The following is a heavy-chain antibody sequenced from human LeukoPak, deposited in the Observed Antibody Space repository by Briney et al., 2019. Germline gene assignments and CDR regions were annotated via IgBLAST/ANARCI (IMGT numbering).Heavy chain of an antibody. J-gene: IGHJ5*02. D-gene: IGHD1-1*01. CDR2: INHSGST. Sequence: SETLSITCAVYGGSFSGYYWSWIRQPPGKGLEWIGEINHSGSTNYNPSLKSRVTVSVDTSKNQFSLKLSSVTAADTAVYYCARGRITKYNWFDPWGQGTLVTVSS. CDR3: ARGRITKYNWFDP. V-gene: IGHV4-34*01. CDR1: GGSFSGYY.